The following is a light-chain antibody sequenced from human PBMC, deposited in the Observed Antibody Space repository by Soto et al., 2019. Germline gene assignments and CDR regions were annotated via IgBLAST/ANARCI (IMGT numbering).Light chain of an antibody. CDR3: LLSYSGARPAV. J-gene: IGLJ7*01. Sequence: QAVGTQEPSLTVSPGGTVTLTCGSSTGAVTSGHYPYWFQQKPGQAPRTLIYDTSNKHSWTPARFSGSLLGGKAALTLSGAQPEDEAEYYCLLSYSGARPAVFGGGTQLTVL. CDR2: DTS. CDR1: TGAVTSGHY. V-gene: IGLV7-46*01.